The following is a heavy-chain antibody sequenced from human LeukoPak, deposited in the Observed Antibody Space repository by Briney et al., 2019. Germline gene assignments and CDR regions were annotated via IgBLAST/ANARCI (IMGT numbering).Heavy chain of an antibody. CDR2: IRSSGDRT. D-gene: IGHD3-16*01. Sequence: GGSLRLSCSASGFXFSNSDLHWVRQAPGKGLEYLSHIRSSGDRTNYADTLKGRYTISRDNSKNTLYLQMSSLREEDTAVYYCVRDWVWGQGTLVTVSS. CDR3: VRDWV. V-gene: IGHV3-64D*06. J-gene: IGHJ1*01. CDR1: GFXFSNSD.